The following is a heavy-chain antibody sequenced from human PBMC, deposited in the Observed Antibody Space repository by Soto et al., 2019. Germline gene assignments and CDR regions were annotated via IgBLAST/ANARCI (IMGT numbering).Heavy chain of an antibody. V-gene: IGHV3-7*01. CDR3: SRDDLLDY. J-gene: IGHJ4*02. CDR2: IKQDGTEK. CDR1: GFTFSSYW. Sequence: GGSLRLSCAASGFTFSSYWMHWVRQAPGKGLEWVANIKQDGTEKYYVDSVKGRFTISRDNAKNLLYLQMNSLRAEDTAVYYCSRDDLLDYWGRGTLVTVSS.